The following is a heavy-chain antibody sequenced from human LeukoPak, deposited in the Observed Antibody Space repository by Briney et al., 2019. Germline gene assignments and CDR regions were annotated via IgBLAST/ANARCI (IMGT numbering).Heavy chain of an antibody. CDR2: IYFSGST. CDR3: ARDSCSSTSCRKKFDS. V-gene: IGHV4-39*07. D-gene: IGHD2-2*01. CDR1: GDSISSANYY. Sequence: SETLSLTCTVSGDSISSANYYWGWVRQPPGKGLEWIGSIYFSGSTYYTPSLKSRVTISVETSKVQFSLKLSSVTAADTAVYYCARDSCSSTSCRKKFDSWGQGTLVTVSS. J-gene: IGHJ4*02.